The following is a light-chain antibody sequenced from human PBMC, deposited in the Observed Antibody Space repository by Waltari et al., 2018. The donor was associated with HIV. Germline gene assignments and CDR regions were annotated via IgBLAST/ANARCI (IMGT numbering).Light chain of an antibody. Sequence: DIQMTQSPPSLSASVGDRVTITCRASQSINTNLNWYQKRPGRAPNLLIYGASTLHRGVPSRFSGSGSGTDFILTISSLQPEDFTTYYCQQGYRTPVTFGQGTRLE. CDR2: GAS. J-gene: IGKJ5*01. V-gene: IGKV1-39*01. CDR3: QQGYRTPVT. CDR1: QSINTN.